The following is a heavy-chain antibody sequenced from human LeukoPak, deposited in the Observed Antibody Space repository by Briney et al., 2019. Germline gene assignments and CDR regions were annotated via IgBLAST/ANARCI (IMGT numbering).Heavy chain of an antibody. CDR1: GFTFSSYE. CDR2: ISSSGSTI. J-gene: IGHJ4*02. V-gene: IGHV3-48*03. CDR3: AREVEGVRLPTGLFDY. D-gene: IGHD1-1*01. Sequence: PGGSLRLSCAASGFTFSSYEMNWVRQAPGKGLEWVSYISSSGSTIYYADSVKGRFTISRDNAKNSLYLQMNSLRAEDTAVYYCAREVEGVRLPTGLFDYWGQGTLVTVSS.